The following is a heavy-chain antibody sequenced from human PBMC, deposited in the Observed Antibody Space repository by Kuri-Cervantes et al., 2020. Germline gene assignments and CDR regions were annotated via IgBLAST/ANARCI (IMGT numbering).Heavy chain of an antibody. CDR2: VSYDGSNK. J-gene: IGHJ3*02. V-gene: IGHV3-30-3*01. CDR3: ASVLRSIDAFDI. Sequence: GGSLRLSCAASGFTFSSNAMHWVRQAPGKGLEWVAVVSYDGSNKYYADSVKGRFTISRDNAKNTLYLQMNSLRAEDTAVYYCASVLRSIDAFDIWGQGTMVTVSS. D-gene: IGHD5/OR15-5a*01. CDR1: GFTFSSNA.